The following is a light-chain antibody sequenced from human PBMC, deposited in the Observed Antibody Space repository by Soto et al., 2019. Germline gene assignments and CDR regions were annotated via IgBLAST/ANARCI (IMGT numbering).Light chain of an antibody. CDR1: QSVSSN. V-gene: IGKV3-15*01. CDR2: GAS. CDR3: QQYNNWPLT. J-gene: IGKJ4*01. Sequence: EIVMTQSPATLSVSPGERATLFCRANQSVSSNLAWYQQKPGQAPRLLIYGASTRATGFPARFSGSGSGTEFTLTISSLQCEDFAVYYCQQYNNWPLTFGGGTKVQIK.